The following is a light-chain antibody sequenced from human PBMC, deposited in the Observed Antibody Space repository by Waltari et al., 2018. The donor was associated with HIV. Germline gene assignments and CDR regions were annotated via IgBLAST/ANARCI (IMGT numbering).Light chain of an antibody. Sequence: QSVLTQPPSVSEAPRQRVTISCSGSNSNIGNNAVNWYQHLPGKAPKLLIYYDNLLPSWVSDRFSGSKSGTSASLAISGLQSEDEADYYCAAWDDSLNGYVFGTGTKVTVL. CDR1: NSNIGNNA. CDR3: AAWDDSLNGYV. V-gene: IGLV1-36*01. CDR2: YDN. J-gene: IGLJ1*01.